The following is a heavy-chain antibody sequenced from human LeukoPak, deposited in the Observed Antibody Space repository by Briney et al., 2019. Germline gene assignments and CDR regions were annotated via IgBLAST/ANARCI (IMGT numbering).Heavy chain of an antibody. CDR1: GVSISSYY. D-gene: IGHD6-13*01. V-gene: IGHV4-4*09. CDR2: IYTSGST. Sequence: PSETLSLTCTVSGVSISSYYWSWIRQPPGKGLEWIGYIYTSGSTNYNPSLKSRVTIPVDTSKNQFSLKLSSVTAADTAVYYCARVEAAAGTIYWGQGTLVTVSS. J-gene: IGHJ4*02. CDR3: ARVEAAAGTIY.